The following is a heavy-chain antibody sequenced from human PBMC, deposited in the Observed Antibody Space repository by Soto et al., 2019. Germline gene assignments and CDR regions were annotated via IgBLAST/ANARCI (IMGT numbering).Heavy chain of an antibody. CDR1: GFTFSDYY. Sequence: GGSLRLSCAASGFTFSDYYMSWIRQAPGKGLEWVSYISSSGSTIYYADSVKGRFTISRDNAKNSLYLQMNSMRAEDTAVEDGERDSGYWSSTSCYRGLDYWGQGTLVTVSS. J-gene: IGHJ4*02. V-gene: IGHV3-11*01. D-gene: IGHD2-2*02. CDR2: ISSSGSTI. CDR3: ERDSGYWSSTSCYRGLDY.